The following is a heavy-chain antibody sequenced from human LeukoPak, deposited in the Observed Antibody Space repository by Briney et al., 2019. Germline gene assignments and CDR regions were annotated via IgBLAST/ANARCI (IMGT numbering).Heavy chain of an antibody. D-gene: IGHD1-26*01. CDR2: IYYSGST. V-gene: IGHV4-59*01. J-gene: IGHJ3*02. Sequence: KTSETLSLTCTVSGGSISSYYWSWIRQPPGKGLEWIGYIYYSGSTNYNPSLKSRVTISVDTSKNQFSLKLSSVTAADTAVYYCARAWDDDPPIWGQGTMVTVSS. CDR3: ARAWDDDPPI. CDR1: GGSISSYY.